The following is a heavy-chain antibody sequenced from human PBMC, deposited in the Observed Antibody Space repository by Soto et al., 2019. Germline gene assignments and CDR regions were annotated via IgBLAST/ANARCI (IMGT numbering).Heavy chain of an antibody. CDR2: IFESGAT. Sequence: SETLSLTCAVSGGSISSSSWWTWVRQSPGKGLEWIGEIFESGATNYNPSLKSRLTMSVDKSKNQFSLNLSSLTAADTAVYFCTTSHAGELNNWGPGTMVTV. J-gene: IGHJ4*02. D-gene: IGHD1-7*01. CDR3: TTSHAGELNN. CDR1: GGSISSSSW. V-gene: IGHV4-4*02.